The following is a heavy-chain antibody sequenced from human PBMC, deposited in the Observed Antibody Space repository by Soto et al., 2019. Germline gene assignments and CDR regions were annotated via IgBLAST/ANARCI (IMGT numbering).Heavy chain of an antibody. CDR3: AKADGEQWLIPHLDN. D-gene: IGHD6-19*01. V-gene: IGHV3-23*01. CDR2: ISCCGGST. CDR1: GFNFKKFA. Sequence: GGSLRLSCEASGFNFKKFAMGWVRQAPGEGLEWVAGISCCGGSTSYADSVNGRFSLARDDSKSTLSLHLNSLRFEDTARYFRAKADGEQWLIPHLDNWGQGTLVPVSS. J-gene: IGHJ4*02.